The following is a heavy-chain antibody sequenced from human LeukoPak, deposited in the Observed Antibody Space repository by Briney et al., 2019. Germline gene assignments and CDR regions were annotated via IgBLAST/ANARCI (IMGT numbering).Heavy chain of an antibody. CDR2: INHSGST. J-gene: IGHJ6*02. CDR1: GGSFSGYY. Sequence: PSETLSLTCAVYGGSFSGYYWSWIRQPPGKGLEWIGEINHSGSTNYNPSLKSRVTISVDTSKNQFSLKLSSVTAADTAVYYCARGIITSYYYYGMGVWGQGTTVTVSS. CDR3: ARGIITSYYYYGMGV. V-gene: IGHV4-34*01.